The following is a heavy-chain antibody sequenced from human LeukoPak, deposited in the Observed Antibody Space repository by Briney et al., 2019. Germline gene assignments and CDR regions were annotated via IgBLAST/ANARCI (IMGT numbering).Heavy chain of an antibody. CDR2: ISGSGGRT. CDR1: GFTLSSYA. V-gene: IGHV3-23*01. CDR3: AKDQGYYDFWSGFDY. J-gene: IGHJ4*02. D-gene: IGHD3-3*01. Sequence: PGGSLRLSCAASGFTLSSYAKSWVRQAPGKGLELVSAISGSGGRTYYADSVKVRFTISRDNSKNTLYLQMNSLRAEDTAVYYCAKDQGYYDFWSGFDYWGQGTLVNVSS.